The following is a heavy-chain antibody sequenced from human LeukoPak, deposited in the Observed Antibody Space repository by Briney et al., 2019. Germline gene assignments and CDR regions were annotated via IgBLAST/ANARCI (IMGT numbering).Heavy chain of an antibody. CDR2: ISYDGSNK. CDR1: GFTFSSYG. CDR3: AKAPWAQWLVFDY. Sequence: PGGSLRLSCAASGFTFSSYGMPWVRQAPGKGLEWVAVISYDGSNKYYADSVKGRFTISRDNSKNTLYLQMNSLRAEDTAVYYCAKAPWAQWLVFDYWGQGTLVTVSS. D-gene: IGHD6-19*01. V-gene: IGHV3-30*18. J-gene: IGHJ4*02.